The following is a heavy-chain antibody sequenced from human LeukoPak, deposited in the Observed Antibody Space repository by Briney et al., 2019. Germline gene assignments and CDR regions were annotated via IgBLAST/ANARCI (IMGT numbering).Heavy chain of an antibody. J-gene: IGHJ4*02. V-gene: IGHV3-23*01. CDR2: ISNSGDYT. CDR1: GFPFSNYA. Sequence: GGSLRLSCAASGFPFSNYAMSWVRQAPGKGLEWVSAISNSGDYTYYADSVKGRFAISRDNSKNTLYLQMNTLRAEDTAVYYCAKQDIAVVPASFFFKTEFDFWGQGALVIVSS. D-gene: IGHD2-2*01. CDR3: AKQDIAVVPASFFFKTEFDF.